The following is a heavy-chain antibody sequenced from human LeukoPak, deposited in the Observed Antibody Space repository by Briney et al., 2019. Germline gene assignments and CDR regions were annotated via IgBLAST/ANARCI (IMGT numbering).Heavy chain of an antibody. Sequence: GGSLRLSCAASGFTFSSYWMSWVRQAPGKGLEWVANIKQDGSEKYYADSVKGRFTISRDNSKNTLYLQMNSLRAEDTAVYYCANLRTGIAAAATGGYWGQGTLVTVSS. D-gene: IGHD6-13*01. CDR1: GFTFSSYW. CDR2: IKQDGSEK. V-gene: IGHV3-7*01. CDR3: ANLRTGIAAAATGGY. J-gene: IGHJ4*02.